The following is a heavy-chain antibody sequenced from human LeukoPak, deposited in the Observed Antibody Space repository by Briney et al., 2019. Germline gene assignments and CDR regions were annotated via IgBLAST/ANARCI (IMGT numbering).Heavy chain of an antibody. V-gene: IGHV3-48*02. CDR3: ASQEGAFDI. Sequence: GGSLGLSCEASGITFSRYSMNWVRQAPGKGLEWVSYISSSSRTIYYADSVKGRFTISRDNAKNSLYLQMSTLRDEDTALYYCASQEGAFDIWGQGTMVTVSS. J-gene: IGHJ3*02. CDR2: ISSSSRTI. CDR1: GITFSRYS.